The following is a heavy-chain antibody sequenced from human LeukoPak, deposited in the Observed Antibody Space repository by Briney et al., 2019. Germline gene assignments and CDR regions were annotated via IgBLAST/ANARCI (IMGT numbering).Heavy chain of an antibody. V-gene: IGHV3-15*01. CDR1: GFTFRKAW. Sequence: PGGSLRLSCAASGFTFRKAWMSWVRQASGKGLEWVGRIRNESDCGTAHPAAPVKGRFTISRDDSKNTVYLQMNSLKMEDTAVYYCTTSGRRDSTSDYGGQGTRVSVSS. CDR3: TTSGRRDSTSDY. CDR2: IRNESDCGTA. J-gene: IGHJ4*02. D-gene: IGHD2-2*01.